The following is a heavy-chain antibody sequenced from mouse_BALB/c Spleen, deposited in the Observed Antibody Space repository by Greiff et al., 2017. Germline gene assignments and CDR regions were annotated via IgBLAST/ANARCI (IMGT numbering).Heavy chain of an antibody. V-gene: IGHV5-6-5*01. CDR2: ISSGGST. D-gene: IGHD2-3*01. CDR3: AREGDIYDGYFWYFDV. Sequence: EVMLVESGGGLVKPGGSLKLSCAASGFTFSSYAMSWVRQTPEKRLEWVASISSGGSTYYPDSVKGRFTISRDNARNILYLQMSSLRSEDTAMYYCAREGDIYDGYFWYFDVWGAGTTVTVSS. CDR1: GFTFSSYA. J-gene: IGHJ1*01.